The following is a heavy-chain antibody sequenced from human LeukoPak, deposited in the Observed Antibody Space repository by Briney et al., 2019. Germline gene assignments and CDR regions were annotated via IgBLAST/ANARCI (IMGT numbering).Heavy chain of an antibody. CDR2: IYYSGST. Sequence: EPSETLSLTCTVSGGSISSSSYYWGWIRQPPGKGLEWIGYIYYSGSTNYNPSLKSRVTISVDTSKNQFSLNLSSVTAADTAVYSCARAVGVGRGTYFDLWGRGTLVTVSS. CDR3: ARAVGVGRGTYFDL. D-gene: IGHD1-1*01. J-gene: IGHJ2*01. CDR1: GGSISSSSYY. V-gene: IGHV4-61*05.